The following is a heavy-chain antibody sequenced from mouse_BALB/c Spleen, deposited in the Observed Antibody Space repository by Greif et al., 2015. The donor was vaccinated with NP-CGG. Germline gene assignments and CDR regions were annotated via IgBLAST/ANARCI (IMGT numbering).Heavy chain of an antibody. Sequence: VQPQQSGAELVRPGTSVKVSCKASGYAFTNYLIEWVKQRPGQGLEWIGVINPGSGGTNYNEKFKGKATLTADKSSSTAYMQLSSLTSDDSAVYFCAREGDYGFAYWGQGTLVTVSA. D-gene: IGHD2-4*01. CDR3: AREGDYGFAY. J-gene: IGHJ3*01. V-gene: IGHV1-54*01. CDR2: INPGSGGT. CDR1: GYAFTNYL.